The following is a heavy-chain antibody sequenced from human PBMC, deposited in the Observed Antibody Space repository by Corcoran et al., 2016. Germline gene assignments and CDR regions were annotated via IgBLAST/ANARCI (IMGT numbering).Heavy chain of an antibody. Sequence: QVQLVESGGGVVQPGRSLRLSCAASGFTFSSYGMHWVRQAPGKGLEWVAVISYDGSNKYYADSVKGRFTISRDNSKNTLYLQMNSLRAEDTAVYYCAKADGRAVAGTGPDYWGQGTLVTVSS. CDR3: AKADGRAVAGTGPDY. J-gene: IGHJ4*02. D-gene: IGHD6-19*01. V-gene: IGHV3-30*18. CDR1: GFTFSSYG. CDR2: ISYDGSNK.